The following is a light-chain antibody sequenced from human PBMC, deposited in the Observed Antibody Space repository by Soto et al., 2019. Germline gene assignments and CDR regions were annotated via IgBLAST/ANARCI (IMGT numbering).Light chain of an antibody. J-gene: IGKJ2*01. CDR2: DAS. CDR3: QHRSDWPMYT. V-gene: IGKV3-11*01. CDR1: QSVGSY. Sequence: EIVLTQSPANLSLSPGERATLSCRASQSVGSYLVWYQQKPGQAPRLLIYDASNRATGIPARFSGSGSGTDFTLTISSLEPDDFAVYYCQHRSDWPMYTFGQGTKLEI.